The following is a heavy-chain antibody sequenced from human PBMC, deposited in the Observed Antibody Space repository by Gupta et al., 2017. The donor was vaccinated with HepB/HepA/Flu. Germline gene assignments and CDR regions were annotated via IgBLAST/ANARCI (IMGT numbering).Heavy chain of an antibody. CDR3: ARDTAMVGVFDY. V-gene: IGHV3-66*01. CDR1: GFTASRNY. Sequence: EVQLVESGGGLVQPGGFMRLSCAASGFTASRNYMSWVRQAPGKGLEWVSVIYNGGTTYYADSVRGRFTISRDNSKNTLYLQMNSLRAEDKAVYYCARDTAMVGVFDYWGQGTLVTVPS. J-gene: IGHJ4*02. D-gene: IGHD5-18*01. CDR2: IYNGGTT.